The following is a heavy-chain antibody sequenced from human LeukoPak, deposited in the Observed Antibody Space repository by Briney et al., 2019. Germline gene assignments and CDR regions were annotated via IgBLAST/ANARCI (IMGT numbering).Heavy chain of an antibody. V-gene: IGHV1-18*01. D-gene: IGHD3-22*01. J-gene: IGHJ4*02. CDR1: GYTFTSYG. CDR3: ARGYGITMIVVVPHFDY. Sequence: ASVKVSCKASGYTFTSYGISWVRQAPGQGLERMGWISAYNGNTNYAQKLQGRVTMTTDTSTSTAYMELRSLRSDDTAVYYCARGYGITMIVVVPHFDYWGQGTLVTVSS. CDR2: ISAYNGNT.